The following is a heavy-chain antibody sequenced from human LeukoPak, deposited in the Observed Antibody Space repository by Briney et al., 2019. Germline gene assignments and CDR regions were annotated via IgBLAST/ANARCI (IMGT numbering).Heavy chain of an antibody. Sequence: PGGSLRLSCAASGFTFSSYGMHWVRQAPGKGLEWVAVISYDGSNKYYADSVKGRFTISRDNSKNTLYLQMNSLRAEDTAVYYCAKEEDSGYDWWGGFDYWGQGTLVTVSS. D-gene: IGHD5-12*01. CDR2: ISYDGSNK. CDR3: AKEEDSGYDWWGGFDY. CDR1: GFTFSSYG. V-gene: IGHV3-30*18. J-gene: IGHJ4*02.